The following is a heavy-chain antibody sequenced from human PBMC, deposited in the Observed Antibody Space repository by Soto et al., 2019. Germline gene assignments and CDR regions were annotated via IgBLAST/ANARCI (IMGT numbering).Heavy chain of an antibody. V-gene: IGHV3-66*01. CDR1: GFTVSSNY. D-gene: IGHD6-13*01. CDR2: IYSGGST. Sequence: EVQLVESGGGLVQPGGSLRLSCAASGFTVSSNYMSWVRQAPGKGLEWVPLIYSGGSTYYADSVKGRFTISRDNSKNTLYLQMNSLRAEDTAVYYCARGVAAAGIPYNWFDPWGQGTLVTVSS. CDR3: ARGVAAAGIPYNWFDP. J-gene: IGHJ5*02.